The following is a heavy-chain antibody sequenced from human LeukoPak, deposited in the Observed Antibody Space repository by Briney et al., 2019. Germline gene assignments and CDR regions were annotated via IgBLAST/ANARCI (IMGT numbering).Heavy chain of an antibody. CDR2: IIGSSGTT. CDR1: GFIFNNYA. CDR3: AKGADDYIEIAYFDY. V-gene: IGHV3-23*01. Sequence: GGSLCLACVPSGFIFNNYAMNWVRQAPGKGLEWVSLIIGSSGTTFYADSVKGRFTISRDKSKSTLYLQMNSLRAEDTAVYYCAKGADDYIEIAYFDYWGQGSLVTVSS. D-gene: IGHD5-12*01. J-gene: IGHJ4*02.